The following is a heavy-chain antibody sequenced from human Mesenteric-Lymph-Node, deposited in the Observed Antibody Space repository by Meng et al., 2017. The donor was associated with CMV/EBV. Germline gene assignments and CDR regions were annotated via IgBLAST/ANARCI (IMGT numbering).Heavy chain of an antibody. CDR3: ARDPYDYVWGSYRYTGPVFDY. D-gene: IGHD3-16*02. J-gene: IGHJ4*02. Sequence: FSGCYWSWIRQPPGQGLEWIGELNHSRSTNYNPSLKSRVTRSVDTSKNQFSLKLSSVTAADTVVYYCARDPYDYVWGSYRYTGPVFDYWGQGTLVTVSS. CDR2: LNHSRST. V-gene: IGHV4-34*01. CDR1: FSGCY.